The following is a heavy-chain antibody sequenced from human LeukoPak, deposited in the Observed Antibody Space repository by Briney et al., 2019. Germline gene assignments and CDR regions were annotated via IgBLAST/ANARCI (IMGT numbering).Heavy chain of an antibody. Sequence: SETLSLTCTVSGGSISSGSYYWSWIRQPAGKGLEWIGRIYTSGSTNYNPSLKSRVTISVDTSKNQFSLKLSSVTAADTAVYYCARRIAAAVKPDNWFDPWGQGTLVTVSS. D-gene: IGHD6-13*01. CDR1: GGSISSGSYY. J-gene: IGHJ5*02. V-gene: IGHV4-61*02. CDR2: IYTSGST. CDR3: ARRIAAAVKPDNWFDP.